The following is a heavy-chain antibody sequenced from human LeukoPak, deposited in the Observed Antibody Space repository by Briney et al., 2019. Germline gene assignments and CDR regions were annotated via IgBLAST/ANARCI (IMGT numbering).Heavy chain of an antibody. Sequence: SETLSLTCTVSGGSISSGSYYWSWIRQPPGKGLEWIGYIYYSGSTNYNPSLKSRVTISVDTSKNQFSLKLSSVTAADTAVYYCAREFGEFTNYYYYYYMDVWGKGTTVTVSS. V-gene: IGHV4-61*01. CDR2: IYYSGST. J-gene: IGHJ6*03. CDR1: GGSISSGSYY. D-gene: IGHD3-10*01. CDR3: AREFGEFTNYYYYYYMDV.